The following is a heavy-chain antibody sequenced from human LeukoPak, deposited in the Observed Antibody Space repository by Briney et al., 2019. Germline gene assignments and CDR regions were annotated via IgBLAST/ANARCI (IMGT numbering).Heavy chain of an antibody. V-gene: IGHV1-69*11. CDR3: ARDCSTSCQGSFDY. D-gene: IGHD2-2*01. J-gene: IGHJ4*02. CDR1: GGTFSSYA. Sequence: ASVKVSCKASGGTFSSYAISWVRQAPGQGLEWMGRIIPILGTANYAQKFQGRVTITADESTSTAYMELSSLRSEDTAVYYCARDCSTSCQGSFDYWGQGTLVTVSS. CDR2: IIPILGTA.